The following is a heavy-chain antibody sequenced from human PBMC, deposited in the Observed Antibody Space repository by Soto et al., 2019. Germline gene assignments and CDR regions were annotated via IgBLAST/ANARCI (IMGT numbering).Heavy chain of an antibody. J-gene: IGHJ4*02. D-gene: IGHD1-7*01. CDR1: GGSFSGYY. V-gene: IGHV4-34*01. CDR2: INHSGST. CDR3: ARGSGSITGTIDDY. Sequence: SETLSLTCAVYGGSFSGYYWSWIRQPPGKGLEWIGEINHSGSTNYNPSLKSRVTISVDTSKNQFSLKLSSVTAADTAVYYCARGSGSITGTIDDYWGQGTLVTVSS.